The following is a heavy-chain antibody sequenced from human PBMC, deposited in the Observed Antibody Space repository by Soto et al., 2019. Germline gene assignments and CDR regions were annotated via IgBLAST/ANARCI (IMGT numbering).Heavy chain of an antibody. J-gene: IGHJ5*02. CDR1: GYTFTSYG. Sequence: ASVKVSCKASGYTFTSYGISWVRQAPGQGLEWMGWISAYNGNTNYAQKLQGRVTMTTDTSTSTAYMELRSLRSDDTAVYYCARDRPLYYDFWNGYSFDPWGQGTLVTVSS. D-gene: IGHD3-3*01. CDR2: ISAYNGNT. V-gene: IGHV1-18*01. CDR3: ARDRPLYYDFWNGYSFDP.